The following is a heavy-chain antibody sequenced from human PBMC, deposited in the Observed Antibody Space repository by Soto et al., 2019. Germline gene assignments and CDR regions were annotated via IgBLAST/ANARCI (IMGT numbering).Heavy chain of an antibody. J-gene: IGHJ4*02. Sequence: SETLSLTCTVSGGSISSGDYYWTWIRQHPGKGLEWIGYIYYSGSTKHNPSLKSRITISVDTSKNQFSLKLNSVTAADTAVYYCARTKTSSTSFHVDYWGQGTPVTVSS. CDR3: ARTKTSSTSFHVDY. CDR2: IYYSGST. D-gene: IGHD2-2*01. V-gene: IGHV4-31*02. CDR1: GGSISSGDYY.